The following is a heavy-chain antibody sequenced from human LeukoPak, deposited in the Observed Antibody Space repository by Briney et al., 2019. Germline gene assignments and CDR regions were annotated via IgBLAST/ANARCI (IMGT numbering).Heavy chain of an antibody. Sequence: GGSLRLSCVGSGFTFRNAWMSWVRQAPGKGLEWVSRIKSKSDGWTIDHAAPVKGRFSISRDDSKNTLYLQMNSLKTEDTAVYYCTTDPYYDFWSGYFQYYYYYYMDVWGKGTTVTVSS. V-gene: IGHV3-15*01. CDR1: GFTFRNAW. CDR3: TTDPYYDFWSGYFQYYYYYYMDV. D-gene: IGHD3-3*01. J-gene: IGHJ6*03. CDR2: IKSKSDGWTI.